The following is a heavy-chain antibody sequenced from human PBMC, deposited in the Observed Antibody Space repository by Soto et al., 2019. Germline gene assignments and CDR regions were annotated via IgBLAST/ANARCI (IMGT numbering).Heavy chain of an antibody. D-gene: IGHD3-10*01. Sequence: EVQLLESGGGLVRPGGSLRLSCAASGFTFNNYAMTWVRQAPGKGLEWVSAISGGGDTTSYADSVKGRFTVSRDGSKNTLHLQMSSLRAEDTALYYCAKGRGGSGSLTPRIDFWGQGTLVTVSS. J-gene: IGHJ4*02. V-gene: IGHV3-23*01. CDR2: ISGGGDTT. CDR1: GFTFNNYA. CDR3: AKGRGGSGSLTPRIDF.